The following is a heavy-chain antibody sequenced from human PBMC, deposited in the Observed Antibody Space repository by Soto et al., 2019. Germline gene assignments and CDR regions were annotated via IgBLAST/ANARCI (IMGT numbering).Heavy chain of an antibody. V-gene: IGHV1-3*01. CDR1: GYTFTSYA. Sequence: QVQLVQSGAEVKKPGASVKVSCKASGYTFTSYAMHWVRQAPGQRPEWMGWINAGNGNTKYSQKFQGRGTITRDTSASTAYMELSSLRSEDTAVYYCARGPGGPDGPGDYWGQGTLVTVSS. D-gene: IGHD2-15*01. CDR3: ARGPGGPDGPGDY. CDR2: INAGNGNT. J-gene: IGHJ4*02.